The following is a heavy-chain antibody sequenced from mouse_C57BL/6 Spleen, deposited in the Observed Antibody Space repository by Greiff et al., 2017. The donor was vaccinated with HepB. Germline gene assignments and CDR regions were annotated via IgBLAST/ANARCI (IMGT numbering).Heavy chain of an antibody. Sequence: QVQLQQPGAELVMPGASVKLSCKASGYTFTSYWMHWVKQRPGQGLEWIGEIDPSDSYTNYNQKFKGKSTLTVDKSSSTAYMQLSSLTSEDSAVYYCARSGRWFDYWGQGTTLTVSS. D-gene: IGHD2-3*01. CDR3: ARSGRWFDY. CDR2: IDPSDSYT. CDR1: GYTFTSYW. J-gene: IGHJ2*01. V-gene: IGHV1-69*01.